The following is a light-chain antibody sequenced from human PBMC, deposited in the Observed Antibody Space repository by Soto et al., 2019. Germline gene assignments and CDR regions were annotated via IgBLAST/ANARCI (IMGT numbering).Light chain of an antibody. CDR1: SSNIGSNP. CDR3: AAWDDSLNGAV. V-gene: IGLV1-44*01. Sequence: QSVLTQPPSASGTPGQRVTISCSGSSSNIGSNPINWYQQLPGTAPKLLIYSNNQRPSGVPDRFSGSKSGTSASLAISGLQSEDEADYYCAAWDDSLNGAVFGGGTKLTVL. J-gene: IGLJ2*01. CDR2: SNN.